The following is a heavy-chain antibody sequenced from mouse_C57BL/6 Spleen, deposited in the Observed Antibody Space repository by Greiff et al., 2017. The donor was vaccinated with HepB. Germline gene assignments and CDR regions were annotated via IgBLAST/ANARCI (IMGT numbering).Heavy chain of an antibody. CDR3: ARGRGYGNPYAMDY. Sequence: QVQLQQPGAELVMPGASVKLSCKASGYTFTSYWMHWVKQRPGQGLEWIGEIDPSDSYTNYNQKFKGKSTLTVDKSSSTAYMQLSSLTSEDSAVYYCARGRGYGNPYAMDYWGQGTSVTVSS. V-gene: IGHV1-69*01. J-gene: IGHJ4*01. D-gene: IGHD2-1*01. CDR2: IDPSDSYT. CDR1: GYTFTSYW.